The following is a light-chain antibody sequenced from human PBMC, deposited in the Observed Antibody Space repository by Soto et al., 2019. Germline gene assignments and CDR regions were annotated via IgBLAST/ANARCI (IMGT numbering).Light chain of an antibody. J-gene: IGLJ2*01. Sequence: QSALTQPRSVSGSPGQSVTISCTGTSNDVGGYDYVAWYQEHPGKAPKLMIYDVIKRPSGVPDRFSGSKSGNTASLTISGLQAEDEATYHCCSYAGNDRVVFGGGTKLTVL. V-gene: IGLV2-11*01. CDR1: SNDVGGYDY. CDR3: CSYAGNDRVV. CDR2: DVI.